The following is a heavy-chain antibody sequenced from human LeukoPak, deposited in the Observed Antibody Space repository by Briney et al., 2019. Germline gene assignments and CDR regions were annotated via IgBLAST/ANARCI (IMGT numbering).Heavy chain of an antibody. V-gene: IGHV3-9*01. CDR2: ISSDSRGV. CDR3: TRRGQGFDY. CDR1: GFSFDEYT. J-gene: IGHJ4*02. D-gene: IGHD3-10*01. Sequence: GGSLSLSCVVSGFSFDEYTMHWVRQTPGKALEWVSGISSDSRGVGTADSLKGRYIISRDNAKSTLYLQMNSLRPEDTAVYYCTRRGQGFDYWGQGTLVTVSS.